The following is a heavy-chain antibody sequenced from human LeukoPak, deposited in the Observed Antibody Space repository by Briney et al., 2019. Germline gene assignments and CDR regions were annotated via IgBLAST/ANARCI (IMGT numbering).Heavy chain of an antibody. Sequence: GGSLRLSCAASGFTFSSYGMHWVRQAPGKGLEWVAVISYDGSTKYYADSVKGRFTISRDNSKNTLYLQMNSLRAEDTAVYYCAKGRYCSSTSCGYYGMDVWGKGTTVTVSS. CDR1: GFTFSSYG. V-gene: IGHV3-30*18. J-gene: IGHJ6*04. CDR3: AKGRYCSSTSCGYYGMDV. CDR2: ISYDGSTK. D-gene: IGHD2-2*01.